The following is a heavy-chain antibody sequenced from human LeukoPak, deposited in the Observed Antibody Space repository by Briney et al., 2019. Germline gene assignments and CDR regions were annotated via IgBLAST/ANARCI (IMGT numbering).Heavy chain of an antibody. CDR2: INHSGST. J-gene: IGHJ6*04. D-gene: IGHD6-13*01. CDR3: AREIAAAGASYHYYYGMDV. V-gene: IGHV4-34*01. Sequence: SETLSLTCAVYGGSFSGYYWSWIRQPPGKGLEWIGEINHSGSTNYNPSLKSRVTISVDTSKNQFSLKLSSVTAADTAVYYCAREIAAAGASYHYYYGMDVWGKGTTVTVSS. CDR1: GGSFSGYY.